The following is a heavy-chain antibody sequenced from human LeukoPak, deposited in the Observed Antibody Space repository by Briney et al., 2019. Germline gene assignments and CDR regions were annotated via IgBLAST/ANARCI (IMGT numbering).Heavy chain of an antibody. Sequence: ASVKVSCKASGYSFSHFYIHWLRPAPGQGLEWLGWLNPHSGDTDYAQKFQGRVTLTRDTSTSTAYMEVISLTYGDTAVYFCARDLGTRFFDYWGQGTLVTVSS. V-gene: IGHV1-2*02. CDR2: LNPHSGDT. CDR3: ARDLGTRFFDY. CDR1: GYSFSHFY. J-gene: IGHJ4*02. D-gene: IGHD2-2*01.